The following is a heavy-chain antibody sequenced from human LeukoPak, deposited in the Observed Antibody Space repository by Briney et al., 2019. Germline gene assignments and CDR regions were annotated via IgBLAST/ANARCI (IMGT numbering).Heavy chain of an antibody. CDR1: GGSFSGYY. Sequence: SETLSLTCAVYGGSFSGYYWSWIRQPPEKGLEWIGEINHRGNTNYNPSLTSRVTISVDTSKNQFSLNLTSVTAADTAVYYCARGGFGELNYWDQGTLVTVSS. J-gene: IGHJ4*02. CDR3: ARGGFGELNY. CDR2: INHRGNT. V-gene: IGHV4-34*01. D-gene: IGHD3-10*01.